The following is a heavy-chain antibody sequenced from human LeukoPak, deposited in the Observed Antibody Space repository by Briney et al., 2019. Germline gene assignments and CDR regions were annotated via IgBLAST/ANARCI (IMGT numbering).Heavy chain of an antibody. Sequence: SETLSLTCTVSGGSISSYYWSWIRQPPGKGLEWIWYIYYSGSTNYSPSLKSRVTISVDTSKSQFSLKLSSVTAADTAVYYCARHSIIGGTEYPFDIWGQGTMVTVSS. CDR1: GGSISSYY. D-gene: IGHD2-15*01. CDR2: IYYSGST. V-gene: IGHV4-59*08. CDR3: ARHSIIGGTEYPFDI. J-gene: IGHJ3*02.